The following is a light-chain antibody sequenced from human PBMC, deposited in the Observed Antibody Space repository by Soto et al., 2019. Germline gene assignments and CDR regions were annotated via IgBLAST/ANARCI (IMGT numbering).Light chain of an antibody. CDR2: SAS. J-gene: IGKJ4*01. CDR1: QGISSS. Sequence: DIRLTQPPSFLSASVGDRVTITCRASQGISSSLAWYQQKPGKAPNLLIYSASTLQSGVPSRFSGSGSGTEFTLTISSLQPEDCATYYCQQLNSFPPLFGGGTKVEIK. V-gene: IGKV1-9*01. CDR3: QQLNSFPPL.